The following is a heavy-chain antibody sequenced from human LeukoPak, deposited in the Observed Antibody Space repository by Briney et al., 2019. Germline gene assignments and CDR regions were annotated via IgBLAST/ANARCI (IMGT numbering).Heavy chain of an antibody. D-gene: IGHD4/OR15-4a*01. Sequence: GGSLRLSCAASGFTFSSYSMNWVRQAPGKGLEWVSSISSSSSYIYYADSVKGRFTISRDNSKNTLYLQMNSLRAEDTAVYYCAKDGSLRCYDYWGQGTLVTVSS. CDR2: ISSSSSYI. V-gene: IGHV3-21*04. J-gene: IGHJ4*02. CDR3: AKDGSLRCYDY. CDR1: GFTFSSYS.